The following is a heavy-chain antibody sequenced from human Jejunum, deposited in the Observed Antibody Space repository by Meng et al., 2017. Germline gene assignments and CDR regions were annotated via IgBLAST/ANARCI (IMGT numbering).Heavy chain of an antibody. CDR3: ARGVTGYSSSWDYFDY. CDR1: EFTFSDYY. V-gene: IGHV3-11*01. J-gene: IGHJ4*02. CDR2: ISGSGNTI. Sequence: QVQLGESGGGLVKPGGSLRPSGPTSEFTFSDYYMNWIRQAPGKGLEWVSFISGSGNTIYYADSVKGRFTISRDNAKNSLYLQMNSLRAEDTAVYYCARGVTGYSSSWDYFDYWGRGTLVTVSS. D-gene: IGHD6-13*01.